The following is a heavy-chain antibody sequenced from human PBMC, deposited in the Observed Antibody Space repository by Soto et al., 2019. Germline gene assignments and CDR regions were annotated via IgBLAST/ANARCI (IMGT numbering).Heavy chain of an antibody. D-gene: IGHD6-6*01. Sequence: EVQVVESGGGLVKPGGSLRLSCAVSGFTFSAYSMNWVRQAPGKGLEWVSSISSNGGDIYYADSVRGRFTISRDNAGNAPPPRMNSPGVEDTAVYCWARLVAWPARGDCWGQGALATVS. J-gene: IGHJ4*02. CDR1: GFTFSAYS. CDR2: ISSNGGDI. CDR3: ARLVAWPARGDC. V-gene: IGHV3-21*01.